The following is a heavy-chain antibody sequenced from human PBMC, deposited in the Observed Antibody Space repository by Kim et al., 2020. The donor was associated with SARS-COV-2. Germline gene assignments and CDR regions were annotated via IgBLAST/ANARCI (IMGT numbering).Heavy chain of an antibody. CDR1: GFSFNIFG. D-gene: IGHD3-10*01. Sequence: GGSLRLSCAASGFSFNIFGMHWVRQAPGQGMEWLTFISEDGSNQRSADSVKGRFTISRDKSKKTVYLEMTNLKSEDTAMYYCAKEWFSMEGGKSHFDHWGQGTLVIVSS. V-gene: IGHV3-30*18. CDR3: AKEWFSMEGGKSHFDH. CDR2: ISEDGSNQ. J-gene: IGHJ4*02.